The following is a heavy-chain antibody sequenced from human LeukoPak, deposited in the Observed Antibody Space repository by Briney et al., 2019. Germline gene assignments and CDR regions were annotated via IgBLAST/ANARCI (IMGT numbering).Heavy chain of an antibody. CDR3: AREGFGEANFDF. V-gene: IGHV4-4*07. J-gene: IGHJ4*02. CDR1: GGSMNDYS. D-gene: IGHD3-10*01. CDR2: MYTRGNS. Sequence: SSETLSLTCTVSGGSMNDYSWSWIRQSAGNGLEWIGRMYTRGNSHYNLSLTSRVTISIDESKNQFSLKLRSVTAADTAVYYCAREGFGEANFDFWGQGTRVTVSS.